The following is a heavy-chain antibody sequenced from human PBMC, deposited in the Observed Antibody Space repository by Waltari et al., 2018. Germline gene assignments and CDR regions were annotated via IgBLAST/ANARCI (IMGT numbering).Heavy chain of an antibody. V-gene: IGHV3-48*04. CDR3: ARDCRYEEAFDY. J-gene: IGHJ4*02. D-gene: IGHD1-1*01. Sequence: EVQLVESGGGLVQPGGSLRLSCAASGFTFSSYSMNWVRQAPGKGLEWVSYIRSSSSTIYYADSVKGRFTISRDNAKNSLYLQMNSLRAEDTAVYYCARDCRYEEAFDYWGQGTLVTVSS. CDR2: IRSSSSTI. CDR1: GFTFSSYS.